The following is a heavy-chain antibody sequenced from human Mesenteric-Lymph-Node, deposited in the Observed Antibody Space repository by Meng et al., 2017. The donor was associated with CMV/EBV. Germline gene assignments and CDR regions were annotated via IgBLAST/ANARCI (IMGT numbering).Heavy chain of an antibody. J-gene: IGHJ6*02. CDR1: GFTFSSYW. Sequence: GGSLRLSYAASGFTFSSYWMHWVRQAPGKGLEWVAFIRYDGSNKYYADSVKGRFTISRDKSKNTLYLQMNSLRAEDTAIYYCAREGQYYDSSGYYHYGMDVWGLGTTVTVSS. V-gene: IGHV3-30*02. CDR2: IRYDGSNK. CDR3: AREGQYYDSSGYYHYGMDV. D-gene: IGHD3-22*01.